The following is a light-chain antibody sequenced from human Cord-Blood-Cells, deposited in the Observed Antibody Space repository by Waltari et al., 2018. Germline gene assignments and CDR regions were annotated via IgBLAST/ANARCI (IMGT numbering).Light chain of an antibody. CDR3: QQRINT. V-gene: IGKV3-11*01. CDR2: DAS. J-gene: IGKJ5*01. CDR1: QSVSSY. Sequence: EIVLTQSPATLSLSPGERATLSCRASQSVSSYLAWYQQKPGQAPRLLIYDASNRATGIPARFSGSGSETDFTLTISSLEPEDFAVYYGQQRINTFGQGTRLEIK.